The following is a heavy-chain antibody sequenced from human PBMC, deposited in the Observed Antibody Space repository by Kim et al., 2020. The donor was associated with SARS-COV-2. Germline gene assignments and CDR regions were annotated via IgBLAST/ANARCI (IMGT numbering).Heavy chain of an antibody. CDR3: ARAGDTAMIGSDY. CDR1: GFTFSDYY. V-gene: IGHV3-11*06. CDR2: ISSSSSYT. J-gene: IGHJ4*02. D-gene: IGHD5-18*01. Sequence: GGSLRLSCAASGFTFSDYYMSWIRQAPGKGLEWVSYISSSSSYTNYADSVKGRFTISRDNAKNSLYLQMNSLRAEDTAVYYCARAGDTAMIGSDYWGQGTLVTVSS.